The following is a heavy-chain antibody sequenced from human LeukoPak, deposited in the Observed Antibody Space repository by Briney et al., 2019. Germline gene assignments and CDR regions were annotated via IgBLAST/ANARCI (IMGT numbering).Heavy chain of an antibody. Sequence: SETLSLTCTVSGGSISSYYWRWIRQPPGKGLEWIGYIYYSGSTNYNPSLKSRVTISVDTSKNQFSLKLSSVTAADTAVYYCARGYSSSWNNWFDPWGQGTLVTVSS. D-gene: IGHD6-13*01. CDR1: GGSISSYY. CDR3: ARGYSSSWNNWFDP. CDR2: IYYSGST. V-gene: IGHV4-59*01. J-gene: IGHJ5*02.